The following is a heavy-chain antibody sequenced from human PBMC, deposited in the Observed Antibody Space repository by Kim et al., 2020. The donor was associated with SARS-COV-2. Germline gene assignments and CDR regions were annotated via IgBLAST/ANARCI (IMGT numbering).Heavy chain of an antibody. J-gene: IGHJ4*02. Sequence: YVDSVRGRFTISRDNSKNSLYLQMNSRRTEDTAFYYCVRGRGSGAFLVDYWGQGTLVTVSS. V-gene: IGHV3-43*01. CDR3: VRGRGSGAFLVDY. D-gene: IGHD3-10*01.